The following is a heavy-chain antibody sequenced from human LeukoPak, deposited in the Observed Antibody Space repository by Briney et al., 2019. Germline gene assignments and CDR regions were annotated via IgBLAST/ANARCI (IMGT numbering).Heavy chain of an antibody. CDR2: ITGSGDST. Sequence: GGSLRLCCAASGFTFSNYAMSWVRQAPGKGLEWVSTITGSGDSTYYADSVKGRFTLSRDISKNTLYLQMNSLRAEDTAVYYCAKLYCSGSSCYSIDHWGQGTLVTVSS. V-gene: IGHV3-23*01. CDR1: GFTFSNYA. D-gene: IGHD2-15*01. J-gene: IGHJ4*02. CDR3: AKLYCSGSSCYSIDH.